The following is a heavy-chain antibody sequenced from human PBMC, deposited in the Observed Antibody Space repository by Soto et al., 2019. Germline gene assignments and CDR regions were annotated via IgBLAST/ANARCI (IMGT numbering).Heavy chain of an antibody. CDR3: ARDGSSTSIAGDVYYYGMDV. J-gene: IGHJ6*02. V-gene: IGHV3-48*03. CDR2: ICSSGSTI. CDR1: GFTFSSYE. Sequence: GGSLRLSCAASGFTFSSYEMNWVRQAPGKGLEWVSYICSSGSTIYYADSVKGRFTISRDNAKNSLYLQMNSLRAEDTAVYYCARDGSSTSIAGDVYYYGMDVWGQGTTVTVSS. D-gene: IGHD2-2*01.